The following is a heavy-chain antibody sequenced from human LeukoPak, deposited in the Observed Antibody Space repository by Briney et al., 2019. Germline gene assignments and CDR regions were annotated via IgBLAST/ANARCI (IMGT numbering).Heavy chain of an antibody. CDR3: ARARVPAAILSSWSAFDI. J-gene: IGHJ3*02. D-gene: IGHD2-2*02. CDR2: VNTKSGNT. V-gene: IGHV1-8*03. Sequence: ASVKVSCKASGYTFTRYDINWVRQATGQGLEWLGWVNTKSGNTGSAQNFQGRVTITRDTSISTAYMELNSLRSEDTAVYYCARARVPAAILSSWSAFDIWGQGTMVTVSS. CDR1: GYTFTRYD.